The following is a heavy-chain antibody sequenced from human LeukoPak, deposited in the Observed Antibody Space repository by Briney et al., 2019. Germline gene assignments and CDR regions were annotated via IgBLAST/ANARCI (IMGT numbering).Heavy chain of an antibody. CDR3: ARGDDFSGDH. D-gene: IGHD1-1*01. Sequence: GGSLRLSCAVSGFTFSNFWMSWVRQTPGRGLEWVANIHPEGNEKYHVESVKGRFTISRDNAKNLLFLQMNGLRVEDTAVYYCARGDDFSGDHWGQGTLVTVSS. CDR2: IHPEGNEK. V-gene: IGHV3-7*04. CDR1: GFTFSNFW. J-gene: IGHJ4*02.